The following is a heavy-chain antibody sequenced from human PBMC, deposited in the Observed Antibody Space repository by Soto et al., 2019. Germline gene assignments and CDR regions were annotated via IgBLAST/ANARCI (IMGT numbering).Heavy chain of an antibody. D-gene: IGHD4-17*01. Sequence: EVRLLESGGGLAQPGGSLRLSCAASGFTFSTYDMNWVRQAPGKGLEWVSTISAGGRSTYYADSVKGRFTISRDNSKNTLYLQMNSLRAEDTAVYYCGHSDYGGYLRFDPWGQGTLVIVSS. V-gene: IGHV3-23*01. CDR3: GHSDYGGYLRFDP. CDR1: GFTFSTYD. CDR2: ISAGGRST. J-gene: IGHJ5*02.